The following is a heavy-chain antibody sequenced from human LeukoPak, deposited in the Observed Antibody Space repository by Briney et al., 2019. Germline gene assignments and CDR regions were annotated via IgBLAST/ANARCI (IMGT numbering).Heavy chain of an antibody. CDR1: GFTVSSNY. D-gene: IGHD5-18*01. Sequence: GGSLRLSCAASGFTVSSNYMSWVRQAPGKGLEWVSGISVSGGSTSYADSVKGRFTISRDNSKNTLYLQMNSLRAEDAAVYYCAKIRGYSYTYRGGFDIWGQGTMVTVSS. J-gene: IGHJ3*02. V-gene: IGHV3-23*01. CDR2: ISVSGGST. CDR3: AKIRGYSYTYRGGFDI.